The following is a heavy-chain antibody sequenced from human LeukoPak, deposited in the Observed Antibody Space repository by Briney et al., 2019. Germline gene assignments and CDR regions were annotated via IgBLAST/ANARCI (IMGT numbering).Heavy chain of an antibody. D-gene: IGHD2-2*02. V-gene: IGHV3-7*01. CDR1: GFTFSSYW. CDR2: IKQDGSEK. Sequence: GGSLRLSCAASGFTFSSYWMSWVRQAPGKGLEWVANIKQDGSEKYYVDSVKGRFTISRDNAKNSLYLQMNSLRAEDTAVYYCAREVVVPAAIPFDYWGQGTLLTVSS. CDR3: AREVVVPAAIPFDY. J-gene: IGHJ4*02.